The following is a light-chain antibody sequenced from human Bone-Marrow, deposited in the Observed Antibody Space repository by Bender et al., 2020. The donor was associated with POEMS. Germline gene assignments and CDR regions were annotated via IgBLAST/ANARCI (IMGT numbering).Light chain of an antibody. V-gene: IGLV2-14*03. CDR2: DVT. J-gene: IGLJ1*01. CDR3: NSYTSSKTLI. Sequence: QSALTQPASVSGSPGQSITISCTGTGSDIGAYNFVSWYQQHPGKAPKVLISDVTNRPSGVSDRFSGSKSGSTASLNISGLLAEDGADYYCNSYTSSKTLIFGTGARVTVL. CDR1: GSDIGAYNF.